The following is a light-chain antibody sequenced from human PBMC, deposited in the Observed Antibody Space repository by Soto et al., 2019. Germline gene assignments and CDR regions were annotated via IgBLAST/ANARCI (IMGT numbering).Light chain of an antibody. Sequence: EIVMTQSPATLSVSPGESATLSCRASQSVSTTLAWYQQKPGQAPRLLIYGASTRATGIPARFSGSGSETEFTLTISSLQSEDSAVDYCQQYNDWRMYTFGQGTNLEIK. V-gene: IGKV3-15*01. CDR1: QSVSTT. CDR3: QQYNDWRMYT. CDR2: GAS. J-gene: IGKJ2*01.